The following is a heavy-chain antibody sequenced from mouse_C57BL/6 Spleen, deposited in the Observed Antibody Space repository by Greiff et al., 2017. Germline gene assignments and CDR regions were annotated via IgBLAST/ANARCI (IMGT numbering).Heavy chain of an antibody. J-gene: IGHJ4*01. D-gene: IGHD2-4*01. Sequence: VQLQESGAELVRPGASVTLSCKASGYTFTDYEMHWVKQTPVHGLEWIGAIDPETGGTAYNQKFKGKAILTADKSSSTAYMEVRSLTSEDSAVYCCTIYDYGAMDYWGQGTSVTVSS. CDR1: GYTFTDYE. V-gene: IGHV1-15*01. CDR2: IDPETGGT. CDR3: TIYDYGAMDY.